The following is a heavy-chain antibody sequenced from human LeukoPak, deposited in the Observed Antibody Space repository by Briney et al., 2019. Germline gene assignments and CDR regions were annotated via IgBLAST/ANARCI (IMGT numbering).Heavy chain of an antibody. D-gene: IGHD2-15*01. CDR3: ARGTVVVAASPNTPGGIPNWFDP. V-gene: IGHV4-59*12. Sequence: SETLSLTCAVYGGSFSSYYWSWIRQPPGKGLEWIGYIYYSGSTNYNPSLKSRVTISVDTSKNQFSLKLSSVTAADTAVYYCARGTVVVAASPNTPGGIPNWFDPWGQGTLVTVSS. CDR2: IYYSGST. CDR1: GGSFSSYY. J-gene: IGHJ5*02.